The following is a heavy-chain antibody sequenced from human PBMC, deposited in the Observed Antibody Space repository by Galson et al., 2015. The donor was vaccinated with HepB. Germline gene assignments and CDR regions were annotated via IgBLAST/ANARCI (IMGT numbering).Heavy chain of an antibody. D-gene: IGHD3-10*01. CDR1: GYTFTSYY. J-gene: IGHJ6*02. V-gene: IGHV1-46*01. CDR3: ARGRIHYGSGRSPFMDV. CDR2: INPSGGST. Sequence: SVKASCKASGYTFTSYYMHWVRQAPGQGLEWMGIINPSGGSTSYAQKFQGRVTMTRDTSTSTVYMELSSLRSEDTAVYYCARGRIHYGSGRSPFMDVWGQGTTVTVSS.